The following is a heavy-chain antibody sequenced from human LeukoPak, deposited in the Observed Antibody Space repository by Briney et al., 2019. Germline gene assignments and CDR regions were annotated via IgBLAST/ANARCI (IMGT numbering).Heavy chain of an antibody. CDR1: GSSIGAYS. Sequence: PSETLSLTCTVSGSSIGAYSWSWIRQPPGKGLEWIGYIYTTGSTHHNPSLKSRVTMSLDRSKNQFSLRLTYVTAADTAVFYCARHRAEMATITDDAFDMWGRGTMVTVSP. CDR2: IYTTGST. CDR3: ARHRAEMATITDDAFDM. D-gene: IGHD5-24*01. V-gene: IGHV4-4*09. J-gene: IGHJ3*02.